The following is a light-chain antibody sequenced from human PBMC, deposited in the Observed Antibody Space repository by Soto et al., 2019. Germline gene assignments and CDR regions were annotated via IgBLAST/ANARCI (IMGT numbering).Light chain of an antibody. J-gene: IGKJ1*01. V-gene: IGKV1-5*03. Sequence: DIQMTQSPSTLSASVGDRVTITCRASQSISSWLAWYQQKPGKAPKLLIYKASSLESGVPSRFSGSGSGTEFTLTISSLQPDDCATYYCQHLKTFGQGTKVDI. CDR1: QSISSW. CDR3: QHLKT. CDR2: KAS.